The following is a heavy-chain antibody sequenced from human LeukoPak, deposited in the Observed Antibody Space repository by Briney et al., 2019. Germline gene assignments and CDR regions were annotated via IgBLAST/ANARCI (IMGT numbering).Heavy chain of an antibody. D-gene: IGHD3-10*01. V-gene: IGHV3-53*01. Sequence: GGSLRLSCAAAGFAFSRYSMNWVRQTPGKGLEWVSVIYSGGSTYYADSVKGRFTISRDNSKNTLYLQMNSLRAEDTAVYYCASSGAFDIWGQGTMVTVSS. J-gene: IGHJ3*02. CDR3: ASSGAFDI. CDR2: IYSGGST. CDR1: GFAFSRYS.